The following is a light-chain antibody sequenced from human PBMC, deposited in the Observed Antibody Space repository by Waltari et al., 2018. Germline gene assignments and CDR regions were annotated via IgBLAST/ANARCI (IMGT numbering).Light chain of an antibody. J-gene: IGLJ2*01. V-gene: IGLV1-40*01. CDR3: QSYDRSLSVV. CDR2: GNN. Sequence: QSALTQPPSVSGAPGQRITISCTGSGSNIGAGYDLHWYQQFPGTAPKLLLYGNNNRPSGVPDRFFGSKTGTSASLAITGLQADDEADYYCQSYDRSLSVVFGGGTKLTVL. CDR1: GSNIGAGYD.